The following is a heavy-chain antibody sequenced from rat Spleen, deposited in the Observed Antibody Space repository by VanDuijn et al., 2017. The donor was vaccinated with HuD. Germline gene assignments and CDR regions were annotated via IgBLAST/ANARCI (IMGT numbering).Heavy chain of an antibody. V-gene: IGHV5-31*01. CDR3: ATEYYGYTYWYFDF. CDR2: ITSTGNTP. J-gene: IGHJ1*01. D-gene: IGHD1-6*01. CDR1: GFTFNDYW. Sequence: EVELVESGGGLVQPGRSLKLSCVASGFTFNDYWMTWIRQAPGKGLEWVASITSTGNTPYYLGSVKGRFTISRDNGKSTLYLQMNSLRSEDTATYYCATEYYGYTYWYFDFWGPGTMVTVSS.